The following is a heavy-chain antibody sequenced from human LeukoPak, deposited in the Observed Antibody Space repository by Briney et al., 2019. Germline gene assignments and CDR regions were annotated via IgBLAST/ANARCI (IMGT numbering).Heavy chain of an antibody. CDR2: IKQDGSKK. J-gene: IGHJ4*02. CDR3: TRVGSTDEGIDY. V-gene: IGHV3-7*04. Sequence: GGSLRLSCGASGFPFSSYWMTWVRQAPGKGLEWVANIKQDGSKKSYVDSVKGRFTISRDNAKNSLYLQMNSPRAEDTAIYYCTRVGSTDEGIDYWGRGTLVTVSS. CDR1: GFPFSSYW.